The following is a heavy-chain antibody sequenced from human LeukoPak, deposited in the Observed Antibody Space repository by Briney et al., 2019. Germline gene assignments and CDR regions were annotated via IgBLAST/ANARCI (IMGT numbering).Heavy chain of an antibody. D-gene: IGHD3-9*01. V-gene: IGHV3-23*01. Sequence: GGSLRLSCAASGFTFSSYAMSWVRQAPGKGLEWVSAISGSGGSTYYADSVKGRFTISRDNSNNTLYLQMNSLRAEDTAVYYCAKLPPFYWLLSQFDYWGQGTLVTVSS. J-gene: IGHJ4*02. CDR2: ISGSGGST. CDR1: GFTFSSYA. CDR3: AKLPPFYWLLSQFDY.